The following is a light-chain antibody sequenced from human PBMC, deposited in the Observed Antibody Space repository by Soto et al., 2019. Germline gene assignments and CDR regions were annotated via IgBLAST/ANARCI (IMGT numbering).Light chain of an antibody. Sequence: QSVLTQPPSASGTPGQRVSISCSGSASNVGSTYVFWYQQVPGTAPTLLIYKNNQRPSGVSHRFSGSKSGTSASLAISGLRVDDEADYYCASWDNDLNGPIFSGGTQLTVL. J-gene: IGLJ2*01. CDR2: KNN. CDR3: ASWDNDLNGPI. V-gene: IGLV1-47*01. CDR1: ASNVGSTY.